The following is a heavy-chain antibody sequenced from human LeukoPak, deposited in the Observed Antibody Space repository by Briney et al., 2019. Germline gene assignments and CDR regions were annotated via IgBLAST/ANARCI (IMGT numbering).Heavy chain of an antibody. CDR1: GFTFSSYA. CDR3: AKDPNGDYVGAFDS. V-gene: IGHV3-23*01. Sequence: GGSLRLSCAASGFTFSSYAMSWVRKAPGKGLEWVSAISGSGGSTDYADSVKGRFTISRDNSKNTLYLQMNSLRVEDTAVYYCAKDPNGDYVGAFDSWGQGTMVTVSS. D-gene: IGHD4-17*01. CDR2: ISGSGGST. J-gene: IGHJ3*02.